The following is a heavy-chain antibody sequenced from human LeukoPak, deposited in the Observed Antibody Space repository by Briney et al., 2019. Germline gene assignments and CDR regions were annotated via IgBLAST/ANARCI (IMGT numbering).Heavy chain of an antibody. Sequence: GGSLRLSCAASGFTSSTYAMSWVRQVPGKGLEWVSAISDDGAGAYYADSVKGRFTISRDNSKNTLHLQMNSLRAEDTAVYYCAREYCGGDCYFDYWGQGTLVTVSS. CDR3: AREYCGGDCYFDY. D-gene: IGHD2-21*02. J-gene: IGHJ4*02. CDR1: GFTSSTYA. CDR2: ISDDGAGA. V-gene: IGHV3-23*01.